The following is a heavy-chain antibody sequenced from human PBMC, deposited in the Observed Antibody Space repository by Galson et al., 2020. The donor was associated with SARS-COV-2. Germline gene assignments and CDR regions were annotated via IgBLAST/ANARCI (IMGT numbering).Heavy chain of an antibody. CDR1: GFTFSSYA. J-gene: IGHJ4*02. Sequence: GESLKISCEASGFTFSSYAMSWVRQAPGKGLEWVSGISGGGSTYYADSVKGRFTISRDNTQHMLYVEMNSLRAEDTAVYYCAKSQGKEYSLDYWGPGTLVTVAS. CDR3: AKSQGKEYSLDY. CDR2: ISGGGST. V-gene: IGHV3-23*01. D-gene: IGHD2-21*01.